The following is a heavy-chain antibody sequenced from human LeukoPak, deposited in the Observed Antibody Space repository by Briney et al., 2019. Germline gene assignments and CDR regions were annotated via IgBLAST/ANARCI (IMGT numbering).Heavy chain of an antibody. CDR3: ARDSGTYYSDTSAYYYDY. CDR1: SGSISTYY. D-gene: IGHD3-22*01. Sequence: PSETLSLTCTVSSGSISTYYWSWIRQPAGRGLEWIGRFYTSGITKYNPSLKSRVTLSIDTSQNQVSLRLSSVTAADTAVYYCARDSGTYYSDTSAYYYDYWGQGTLVTVPS. V-gene: IGHV4-4*07. CDR2: FYTSGIT. J-gene: IGHJ4*02.